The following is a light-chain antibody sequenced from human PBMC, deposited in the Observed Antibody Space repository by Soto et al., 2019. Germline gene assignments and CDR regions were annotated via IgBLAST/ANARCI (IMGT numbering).Light chain of an antibody. CDR3: QQYNNWPPWT. Sequence: EIVMTQSPATLSVSPGERVTLSCRASQSVSSNLAWYQQKPGQGPRLLIYGASTRATGIPARFSGSGSGTEFTLTISSLQSEDFAVYYWQQYNNWPPWTFGQGTKVVIK. J-gene: IGKJ1*01. CDR1: QSVSSN. V-gene: IGKV3-15*01. CDR2: GAS.